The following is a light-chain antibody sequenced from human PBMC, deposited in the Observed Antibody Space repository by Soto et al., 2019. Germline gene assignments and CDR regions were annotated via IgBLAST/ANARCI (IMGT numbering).Light chain of an antibody. Sequence: DIQMTQSPSTPSASVGDRVTITCRASHSISSWLAWYQQKPGKAPKLLIYKASSLESGVPSRFSGSGSGTEFTLTISSLQPDDFATYYCQQYNSYPWTFGQGTKVEIK. CDR2: KAS. V-gene: IGKV1-5*03. CDR1: HSISSW. CDR3: QQYNSYPWT. J-gene: IGKJ1*01.